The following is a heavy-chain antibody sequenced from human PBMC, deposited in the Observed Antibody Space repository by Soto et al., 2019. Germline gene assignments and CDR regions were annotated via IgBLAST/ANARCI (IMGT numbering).Heavy chain of an antibody. V-gene: IGHV1-69*01. D-gene: IGHD6-13*01. Sequence: SSVKVSCKASGGTFSSSAISWLRQAPGQGLEWMGGIIPIFGTANYAQKFQGRVTITADESTSTAYMELSSLRSEDTAVYYCARDLAAAGYYYYYGMDVWGQGTTVTVSS. CDR3: ARDLAAAGYYYYYGMDV. CDR1: GGTFSSSA. J-gene: IGHJ6*02. CDR2: IIPIFGTA.